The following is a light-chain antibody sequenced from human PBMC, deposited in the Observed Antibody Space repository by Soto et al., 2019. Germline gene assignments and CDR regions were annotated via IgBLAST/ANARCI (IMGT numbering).Light chain of an antibody. J-gene: IGKJ5*01. CDR1: QSISSSF. CDR2: GAS. V-gene: IGKV3-20*01. Sequence: EFVLTQSPGKLSLSPGERATLSCRASQSISSSFLAWYQQKPGQAPRLLIYGASSRGTGIPDRFSGSGSGTDFTLTISRLEPEDFAVYYCQQYGRSPPITFGQGTRLEN. CDR3: QQYGRSPPIT.